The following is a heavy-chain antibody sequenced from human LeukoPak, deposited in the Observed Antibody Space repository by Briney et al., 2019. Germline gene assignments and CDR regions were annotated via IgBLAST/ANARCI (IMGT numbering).Heavy chain of an antibody. Sequence: GASVKVSCKASGYTFTDYYVHWVRQAPGQGLEWMGWINPNSGGTNYAQKFQGRVTITRGTSISTAYVELSRLRSDDTAVYYCARRSSGWYFDYRGQGTLLTVPS. D-gene: IGHD6-19*01. V-gene: IGHV1-2*02. CDR3: ARRSSGWYFDY. CDR2: INPNSGGT. J-gene: IGHJ4*02. CDR1: GYTFTDYY.